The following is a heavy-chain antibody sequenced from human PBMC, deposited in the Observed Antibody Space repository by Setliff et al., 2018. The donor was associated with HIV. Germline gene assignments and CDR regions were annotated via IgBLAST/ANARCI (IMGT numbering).Heavy chain of an antibody. J-gene: IGHJ4*02. CDR3: FDY. Sequence: VASVKVSCKASGYTFTTYAIFWVRQAPGQRLEWMGWINEASGNTKCSQKFQGRVTITRLTSDDTAIYYCARAPIYCGGDCYLFDYWGQGTLVTVSS. D-gene: IGHD2-21*02. CDR1: GYTFTTYA. CDR2: INEASGNT. V-gene: IGHV1-3*01.